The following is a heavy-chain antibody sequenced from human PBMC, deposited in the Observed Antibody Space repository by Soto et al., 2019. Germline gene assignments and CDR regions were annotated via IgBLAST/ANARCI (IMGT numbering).Heavy chain of an antibody. V-gene: IGHV3-30*18. D-gene: IGHD2-8*02. CDR1: GFTFSSYG. CDR3: ANRAGGGIDY. CDR2: ISYDGSNK. Sequence: GGSLRLSSEDSGFTFSSYGMHCGRQAPGKGLEWVAVISYDGSNKYYADSVKGRFTISRDNSKNTLYLQMNSLRAEDTAVYYCANRAGGGIDYWGQGTLVPVSS. J-gene: IGHJ4*02.